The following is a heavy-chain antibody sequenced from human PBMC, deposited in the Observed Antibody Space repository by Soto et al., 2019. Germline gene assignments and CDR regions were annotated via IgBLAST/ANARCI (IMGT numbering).Heavy chain of an antibody. Sequence: SETLSLTCAVSGGSISITNLWTCVRQPPGKGLEWIGEINHSGSTNYNPSLKSRDTISVDTSKNKFSLKLSSVTAADTAVYYCARGLGVSSWYDYWGQGSLVTVSS. D-gene: IGHD6-13*01. CDR3: ARGLGVSSWYDY. CDR1: GGSISITNL. CDR2: INHSGST. V-gene: IGHV4-4*02. J-gene: IGHJ4*02.